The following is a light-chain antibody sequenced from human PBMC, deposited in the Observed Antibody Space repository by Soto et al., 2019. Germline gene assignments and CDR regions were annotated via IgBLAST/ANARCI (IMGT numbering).Light chain of an antibody. J-gene: IGKJ5*01. CDR1: QTVRNNY. CDR2: DAS. Sequence: EFVLTQSPGTLSLSTGERATLSCRASQTVRNNYLAWYQQKPGQAPRLLIYDASSRPTGIPDRFSGGGSGTDSTLTISRLEPEDFAVFYCQHYDSLPITFGQGTRLE. CDR3: QHYDSLPIT. V-gene: IGKV3-20*01.